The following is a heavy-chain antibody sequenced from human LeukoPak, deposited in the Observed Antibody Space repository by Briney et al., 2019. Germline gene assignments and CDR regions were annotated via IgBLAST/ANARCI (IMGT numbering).Heavy chain of an antibody. J-gene: IGHJ4*02. Sequence: GGSLRLSCAASGFTFSSCAMSWVRQAPGKGLEWVSAISGSGGSTYYADSVKGRFTISRDNSKNTLYLQMNSLRAEDTAVYYCAKDLSSTVTSNFDYWGQGTLVTVSS. CDR1: GFTFSSCA. V-gene: IGHV3-23*01. CDR2: ISGSGGST. D-gene: IGHD4-17*01. CDR3: AKDLSSTVTSNFDY.